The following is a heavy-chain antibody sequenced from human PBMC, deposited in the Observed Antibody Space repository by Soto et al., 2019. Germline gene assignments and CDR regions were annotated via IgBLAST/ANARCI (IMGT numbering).Heavy chain of an antibody. Sequence: QVQLLESGPGLVEPSQTLSLSCAVSGGSIAGGGYYWNWIRQLPGKSLEWIGYIYYNGNTYYNPSLQSRVSISLDTSHNQFSLRLSSVTAADTAVYFCARDGVYCSSSGCQNPFDHWGQGTLVTVSS. CDR1: GGSIAGGGYY. CDR2: IYYNGNT. V-gene: IGHV4-31*11. J-gene: IGHJ4*02. D-gene: IGHD2-2*01. CDR3: ARDGVYCSSSGCQNPFDH.